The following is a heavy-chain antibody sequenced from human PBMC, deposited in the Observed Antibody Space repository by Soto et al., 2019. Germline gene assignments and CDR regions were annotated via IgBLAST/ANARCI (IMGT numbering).Heavy chain of an antibody. D-gene: IGHD1-7*01. CDR2: FIPIFVTA. CDR1: GGTFSSYA. J-gene: IGHJ6*02. CDR3: AREWRRELRGNYDYYSGMEV. V-gene: IGHV1-69*06. Sequence: SVKVSCKASGGTFSSYAISWVRQAPGQGLEWMGWFIPIFVTANYAKNFQGRFTFTAVNSTSIAYLELSTLSFEDTALFYCAREWRRELRGNYDYYSGMEVWGQGTRFTVS.